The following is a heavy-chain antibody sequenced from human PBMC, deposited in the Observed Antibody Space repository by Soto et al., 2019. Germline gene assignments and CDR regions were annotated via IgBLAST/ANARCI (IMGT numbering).Heavy chain of an antibody. V-gene: IGHV4-34*01. CDR1: GGSFSGYY. CDR3: ARGRRKGIAARPALFDP. CDR2: INHSGST. J-gene: IGHJ5*02. D-gene: IGHD6-6*01. Sequence: LSLTCAVYGGSFSGYYWSWIRQPPGKGLEWIGEINHSGSTNYNPSLKSRVTISVDTSKNQFSLKLSSVTAADTAVYYCARGRRKGIAARPALFDPPGQASLVTFSS.